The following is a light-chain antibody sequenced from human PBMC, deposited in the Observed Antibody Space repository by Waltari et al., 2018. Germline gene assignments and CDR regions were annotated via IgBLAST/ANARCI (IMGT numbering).Light chain of an antibody. CDR1: QSVLYSSNNKNY. Sequence: DFVMTQSPDSLAVSLGERATINCKSSQSVLYSSNNKNYLAWYQLKPGQPPKLLIYWASTRQSGVTDRFSGSGSGTDFALTISSLQAEDVATYYCQQYYTSPYTFGQGTKLEIK. CDR3: QQYYTSPYT. CDR2: WAS. V-gene: IGKV4-1*01. J-gene: IGKJ2*01.